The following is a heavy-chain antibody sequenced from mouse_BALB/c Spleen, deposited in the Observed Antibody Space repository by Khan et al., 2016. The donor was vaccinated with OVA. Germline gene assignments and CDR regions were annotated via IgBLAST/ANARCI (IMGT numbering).Heavy chain of an antibody. V-gene: IGHV1-4*01. Sequence: QVQLQQSGAELARPGASVKMSCKASGYTFTTYTIHWVEQRPGQGLEWIGYIIPSSDYTNYNQKFKDKATLTADKSSSTAYMQLSSLTSEDSAVYYCAREGAYYRSDGWFAYWGQGTLVTVSA. CDR2: IIPSSDYT. CDR3: AREGAYYRSDGWFAY. J-gene: IGHJ3*01. D-gene: IGHD2-14*01. CDR1: GYTFTTYT.